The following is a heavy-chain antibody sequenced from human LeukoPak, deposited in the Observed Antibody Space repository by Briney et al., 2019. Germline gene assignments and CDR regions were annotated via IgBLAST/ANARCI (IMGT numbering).Heavy chain of an antibody. D-gene: IGHD4-17*01. Sequence: GGSLRLSCAASGFTFSNYWMSWVRQAPGKGLEWVANINQDGSEKYYVDSVKGRFTISRDNAKNSLYLQMNSLRAEDTAVYYCARVGATSYGDYDYWGQGTLVTVSS. CDR1: GFTFSNYW. V-gene: IGHV3-7*01. CDR3: ARVGATSYGDYDY. J-gene: IGHJ4*02. CDR2: INQDGSEK.